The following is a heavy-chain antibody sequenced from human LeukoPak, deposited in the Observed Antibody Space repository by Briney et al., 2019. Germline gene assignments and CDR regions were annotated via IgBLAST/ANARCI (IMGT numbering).Heavy chain of an antibody. CDR2: IIPIFGTA. V-gene: IGHV1-69*13. CDR3: ASSGYCSGGSCRQFDY. D-gene: IGHD2-15*01. Sequence: ASVKVSCKASGYTFTSYDIRWVRQAPGQGLEWMGGIIPIFGTANYAQKFQGRVTITADESTSTAYMELSSLRSEDTAVYYCASSGYCSGGSCRQFDYWGQGTLVTVSS. CDR1: GYTFTSYD. J-gene: IGHJ4*02.